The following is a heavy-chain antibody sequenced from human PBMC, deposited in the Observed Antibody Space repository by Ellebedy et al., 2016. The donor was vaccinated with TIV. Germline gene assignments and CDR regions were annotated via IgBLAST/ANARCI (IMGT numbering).Heavy chain of an antibody. D-gene: IGHD4-17*01. CDR3: ARGLSDYGDIQLDS. J-gene: IGHJ4*02. CDR1: GFTFSTYW. CDR2: IKQDGTDK. Sequence: GGSLRLSCTASGFTFSTYWMNWVRQAPGKGLEWVANIKQDGTDKNYVDSLKGRFTISRDNAKKSVSLQMNSLRGEDTAVYYCARGLSDYGDIQLDSWGQGVLVTVSS. V-gene: IGHV3-7*03.